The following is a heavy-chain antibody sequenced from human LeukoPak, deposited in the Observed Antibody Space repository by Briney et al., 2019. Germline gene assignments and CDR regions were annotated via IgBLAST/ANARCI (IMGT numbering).Heavy chain of an antibody. V-gene: IGHV3-23*01. CDR1: GFTFTSYA. J-gene: IGHJ4*02. CDR3: AKDAYLARLLWFGEFDY. Sequence: GGSLRLSCTASGFTFTSYAMGWVRQAPGKGLEWVSSIDGSGGNTYYADSVKGRFTISRDNSKNTLYLQMNSLRAEDTAVYYCAKDAYLARLLWFGEFDYWGQGTLVTVSS. CDR2: IDGSGGNT. D-gene: IGHD3-10*01.